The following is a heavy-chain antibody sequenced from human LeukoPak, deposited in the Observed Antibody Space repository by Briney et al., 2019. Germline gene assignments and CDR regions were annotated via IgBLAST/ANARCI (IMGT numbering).Heavy chain of an antibody. CDR3: AKGHTYGLGASYLDY. J-gene: IGHJ4*02. V-gene: IGHV1-69*04. CDR2: IIPILGIA. D-gene: IGHD5-18*01. Sequence: ASVKVSCKASGGTFSSYAISWVRQAPGQGLEWMGRIIPILGIANYAQKFQGRVTITADKSTSTAYMELSSLRSEDTALYFCAKGHTYGLGASYLDYWGQGTLVTVSS. CDR1: GGTFSSYA.